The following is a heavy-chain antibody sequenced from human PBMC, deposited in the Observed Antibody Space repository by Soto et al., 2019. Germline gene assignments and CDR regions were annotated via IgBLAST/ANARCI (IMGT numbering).Heavy chain of an antibody. V-gene: IGHV3-74*01. J-gene: IGHJ4*02. CDR3: ARGPRVSSTGTGAH. CDR2: ISDDGSTA. CDR1: GFTFSAYW. Sequence: PGGSLRLSCSVSGFTFSAYWMHWVRQVPGKGLTWVSRISDDGSTATYADSVKGRFVISRDNAKNSLYLEMNTLRADDSGIYYCARGPRVSSTGTGAHWGRGTLVTVSS. D-gene: IGHD1-1*01.